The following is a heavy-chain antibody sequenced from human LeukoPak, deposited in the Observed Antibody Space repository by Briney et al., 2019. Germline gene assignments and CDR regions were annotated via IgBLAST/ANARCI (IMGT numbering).Heavy chain of an antibody. Sequence: GGSLRLSCAASGFTFSSYGMHWVRQAPGKGLEWVSAISGSGGSTYYADSVKGRLTISRDNSKNTLYLQMNSLRAEDTAVYYCAPFPWTHPLDIWGQGKMVTVSS. CDR1: GFTFSSYG. D-gene: IGHD1-1*01. CDR2: ISGSGGST. V-gene: IGHV3-23*01. J-gene: IGHJ3*02. CDR3: APFPWTHPLDI.